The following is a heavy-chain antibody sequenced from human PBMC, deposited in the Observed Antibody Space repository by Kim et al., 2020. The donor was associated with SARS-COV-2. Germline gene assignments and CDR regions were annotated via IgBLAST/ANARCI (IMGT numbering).Heavy chain of an antibody. CDR1: GGSISSGGYY. Sequence: SETLSLTCTVSGGSISSGGYYWSWIRQHPGKGLEWIGYIYYSGSTYYNPSLKSRVTISVDTSKNQFSLKLSSVTAADTAVYYCARGDPGGPFLPWGQGTLVTVSS. V-gene: IGHV4-31*03. CDR3: ARGDPGGPFLP. J-gene: IGHJ5*02. CDR2: IYYSGST.